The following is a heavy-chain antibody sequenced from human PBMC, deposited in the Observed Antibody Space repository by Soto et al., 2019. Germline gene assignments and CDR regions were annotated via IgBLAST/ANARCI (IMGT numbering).Heavy chain of an antibody. CDR3: VTDQIYNNAVWDAFDV. J-gene: IGHJ3*01. CDR1: GLSLTNYPYA. Sequence: GSLQLSGAASGLSLTNYPYAMSWVRQTPGKGLEWVSGLVGSGDDIYYAESVKGRFTISRDNSKNTVYLQMSSLRAEDTAIYYCVTDQIYNNAVWDAFDVSGQGTMVTVS. CDR2: LVGSGDDI. D-gene: IGHD2-8*01. V-gene: IGHV3-23*01.